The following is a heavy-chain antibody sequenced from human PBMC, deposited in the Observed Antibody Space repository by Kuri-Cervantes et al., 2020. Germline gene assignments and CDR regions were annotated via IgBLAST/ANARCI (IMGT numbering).Heavy chain of an antibody. Sequence: GESLKISCAASGFTFSSYSMNWVRQAPGKGLEWVSYISSSSSTIYYADSVKGRFTISRDNAKNSLYLQMNSLRAEDTAVYYCASSRCSGSCPFDYWGQGTLVTVSS. V-gene: IGHV3-48*01. J-gene: IGHJ4*02. CDR1: GFTFSSYS. D-gene: IGHD1-26*01. CDR2: ISSSSSTI. CDR3: ASSRCSGSCPFDY.